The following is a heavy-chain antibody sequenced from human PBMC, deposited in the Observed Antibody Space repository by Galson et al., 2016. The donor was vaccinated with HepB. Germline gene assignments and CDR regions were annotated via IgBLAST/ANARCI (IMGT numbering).Heavy chain of an antibody. J-gene: IGHJ6*02. CDR2: INSAGIST. D-gene: IGHD3-10*01. Sequence: SRRLACAAYGFTFSSLSMHRVRHATGKGLVGVSRINSAGISTSYADSVKGRFTISRDNAKNTLYLQMNSLRAEDTAVYYCAKAYGSGGSFYYYYGMDVWGQGTTVTVSS. V-gene: IGHV3-74*01. CDR3: AKAYGSGGSFYYYYGMDV. CDR1: GFTFSSLS.